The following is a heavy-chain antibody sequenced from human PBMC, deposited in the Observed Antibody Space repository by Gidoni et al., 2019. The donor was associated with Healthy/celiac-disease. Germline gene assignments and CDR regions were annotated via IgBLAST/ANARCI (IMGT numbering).Heavy chain of an antibody. D-gene: IGHD3-22*01. Sequence: QLLLQQWGAGRLHPSETLSLTCAVYALYFSCYYWRWIRQPPGKVLEWIGEINHSGSTNYNPSLKSRVTISVDTSKNQFSLKLSSVTAADTAVYYCASSSGYYYWGQGTLVTVSS. J-gene: IGHJ4*02. CDR2: INHSGST. V-gene: IGHV4-34*01. CDR3: ASSSGYYY. CDR1: ALYFSCYY.